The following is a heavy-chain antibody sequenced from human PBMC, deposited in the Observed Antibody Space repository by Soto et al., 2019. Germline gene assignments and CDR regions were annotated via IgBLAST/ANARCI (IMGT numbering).Heavy chain of an antibody. D-gene: IGHD1-26*01. Sequence: GSLRLSCAASIFTFSSYAMSWVLQAPGKGLEWVSLISDSGDSTYYTDSVKGRFTISRDNSKNTLYLQMNSLRAEDTAVYFCAKGTNSGIYRGYFDYWGQGTLVTVSS. V-gene: IGHV3-23*01. J-gene: IGHJ4*02. CDR3: AKGTNSGIYRGYFDY. CDR1: IFTFSSYA. CDR2: ISDSGDST.